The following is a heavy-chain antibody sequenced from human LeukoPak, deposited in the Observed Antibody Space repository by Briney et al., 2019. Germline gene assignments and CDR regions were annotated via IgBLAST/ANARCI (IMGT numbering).Heavy chain of an antibody. J-gene: IGHJ4*02. Sequence: GGSLRLSCAASGFTFRKYRLLCVSQAPGKGLESVSRINTDGTVTTYADSVKGRFTVSRDNADNTMFLQMNSVRDEDTAVYYCATKQWLAPPPDSWGQGTPVTVSS. CDR2: INTDGTVT. D-gene: IGHD6-19*01. CDR3: ATKQWLAPPPDS. CDR1: GFTFRKYR. V-gene: IGHV3-74*01.